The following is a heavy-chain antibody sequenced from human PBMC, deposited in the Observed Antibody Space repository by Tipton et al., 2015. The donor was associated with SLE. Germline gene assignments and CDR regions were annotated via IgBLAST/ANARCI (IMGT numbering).Heavy chain of an antibody. CDR3: ARHGAAAATDY. V-gene: IGHV4-61*02. CDR1: GGSISSGSYY. Sequence: TLSLTCTVSGGSISSGSYYWSWIRQPAGKGLEWIGRIYTSGSTYYNPSLKSRVTISVDTSKNQFSLKLSSVTAADTAVYYCARHGAAAATDYWGQGTLVTVSS. CDR2: IYTSGST. D-gene: IGHD6-13*01. J-gene: IGHJ4*02.